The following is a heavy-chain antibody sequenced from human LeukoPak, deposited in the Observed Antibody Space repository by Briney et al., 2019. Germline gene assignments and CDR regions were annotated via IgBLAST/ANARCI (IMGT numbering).Heavy chain of an antibody. V-gene: IGHV3-23*01. CDR1: GFTFSSYA. J-gene: IGHJ6*03. Sequence: GGSLILSCAASGFTFSSYAMSWVRQAPGKGLEWVSAISGSGGSTYYADSVKGRFTISRDNAKNSLYLQMNSLRAEDTAVYYCARSVVVTALYYYYYMDVWGKGTTVTVSS. CDR2: ISGSGGST. CDR3: ARSVVVTALYYYYYMDV. D-gene: IGHD2-21*02.